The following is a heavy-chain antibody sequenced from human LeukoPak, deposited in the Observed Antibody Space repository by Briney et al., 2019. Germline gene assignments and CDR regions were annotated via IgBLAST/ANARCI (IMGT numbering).Heavy chain of an antibody. CDR2: IRDSAYRT. J-gene: IGHJ6*03. V-gene: IGHV3-23*01. Sequence: PGGSLRLSCAASRFTFSNYAMSWVRQAPGKGLEWVSSIRDSAYRTYYADSVKGRFTISRDNAKNSLYLQMNSLRAEDTAVYYCARDGVSGYYYYYMDVWGKGTTVTISS. CDR3: ARDGVSGYYYYYMDV. D-gene: IGHD2-15*01. CDR1: RFTFSNYA.